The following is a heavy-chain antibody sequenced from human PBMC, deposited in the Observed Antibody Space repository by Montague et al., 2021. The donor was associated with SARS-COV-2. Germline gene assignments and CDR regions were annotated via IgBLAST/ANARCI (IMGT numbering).Heavy chain of an antibody. CDR2: ISWNSGII. V-gene: IGHV3-9*01. CDR1: GFTFDDYA. CDR3: ARSGELLKGPFDY. Sequence: SLRLSCAASGFTFDDYAMHWVRQAPGKGLEWVSGISWNSGIIGYXDSVKGRFTISRDNAKNSLYLQMNSLRAEDTALYYCARSGELLKGPFDYWGQGTLVTVSS. J-gene: IGHJ4*02. D-gene: IGHD3-10*01.